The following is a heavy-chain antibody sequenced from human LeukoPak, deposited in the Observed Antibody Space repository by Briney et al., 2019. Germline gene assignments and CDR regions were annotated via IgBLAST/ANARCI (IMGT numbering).Heavy chain of an antibody. CDR2: INHSGST. D-gene: IGHD2-2*01. Sequence: SETLSLTCAVYGGSFSGYYWSWIRQPPGKGLEWSGEINHSGSTNYNPSLKRRVTISVDTSKNQFSLKLSSVTAADTAVYYCARVYDCSSTSCPYYYYYYMDVWGKGTTVTVSS. CDR3: ARVYDCSSTSCPYYYYYYMDV. CDR1: GGSFSGYY. V-gene: IGHV4-34*01. J-gene: IGHJ6*03.